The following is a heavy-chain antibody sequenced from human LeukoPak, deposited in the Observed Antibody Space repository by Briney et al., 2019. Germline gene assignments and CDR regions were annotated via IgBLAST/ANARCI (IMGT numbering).Heavy chain of an antibody. CDR1: GFTFNKAW. J-gene: IGHJ4*02. Sequence: GGSLRLSCKASGFTFNKAWMSWVRQAPGKGLEWVSAISGSGGSTYYADSVKGRFTISRDNSKNTLYLQMNSLRAEDTAVYYCAKGSFMRRYSGYDWYYFDYWGQGTLVTVSS. D-gene: IGHD5-12*01. V-gene: IGHV3-23*01. CDR3: AKGSFMRRYSGYDWYYFDY. CDR2: ISGSGGST.